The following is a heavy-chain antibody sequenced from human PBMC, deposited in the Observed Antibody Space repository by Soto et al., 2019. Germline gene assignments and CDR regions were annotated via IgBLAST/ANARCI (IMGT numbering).Heavy chain of an antibody. CDR1: GGSISSGGYY. J-gene: IGHJ4*02. D-gene: IGHD3-10*01. CDR2: IYYSGST. V-gene: IGHV4-31*03. CDR3: ARRNYYGSGSYYNTLFFDY. Sequence: SETLSLTCTVSGGSISSGGYYWSWIRQHPGKGLEWIGYIYYSGSTYYNPSLKSRVTISVDTSKNQFSLKLSSVTAADTAVYYCARRNYYGSGSYYNTLFFDYWGQGTLVTVSS.